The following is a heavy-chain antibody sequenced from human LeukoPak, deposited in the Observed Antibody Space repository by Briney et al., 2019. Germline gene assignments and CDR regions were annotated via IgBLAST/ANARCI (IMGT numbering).Heavy chain of an antibody. D-gene: IGHD2-15*01. CDR2: INPNGGGT. CDR1: GYTFTGYY. V-gene: IGHV1-2*02. Sequence: ASVKVSCKASGYTFTGYYMHWVRQAPGQGLEWMGWINPNGGGTNYAHKFQGMVTMTRDTSISTAYMELSSLRSDDTAVYYCARVGYCSGGSCPYYFDLWGQGTLVTVSS. J-gene: IGHJ4*02. CDR3: ARVGYCSGGSCPYYFDL.